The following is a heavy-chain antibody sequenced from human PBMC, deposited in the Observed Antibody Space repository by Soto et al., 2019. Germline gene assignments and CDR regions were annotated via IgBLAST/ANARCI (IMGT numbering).Heavy chain of an antibody. CDR3: AREPCSSTSCPRWRAFDI. CDR1: GCTFSSYT. J-gene: IGHJ3*02. Sequence: GASVKLSCKASGCTFSSYTISWVRQAPGQGLEWMGRIIPILGIANYAQKFQGRVTITADKSTSTAYMELSSLRSEDTAVYYCAREPCSSTSCPRWRAFDIWGQGTMVTVSS. D-gene: IGHD2-2*01. V-gene: IGHV1-69*04. CDR2: IIPILGIA.